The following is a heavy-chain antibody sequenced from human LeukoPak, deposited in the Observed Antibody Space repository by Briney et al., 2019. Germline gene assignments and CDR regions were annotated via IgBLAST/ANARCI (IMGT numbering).Heavy chain of an antibody. CDR3: AKEISRDYGGF. V-gene: IGHV3-23*01. Sequence: GSPRHSCAASGFTSSSYAMSWVRPAPGKGPEWVSAISGSGGSTYYADSVKGRFTISRDNSKITLYLQMNSLRAEDTAVYYCAKEISRDYGGFWGQGTMVTVSS. CDR2: ISGSGGST. CDR1: GFTSSSYA. D-gene: IGHD4-23*01. J-gene: IGHJ4*02.